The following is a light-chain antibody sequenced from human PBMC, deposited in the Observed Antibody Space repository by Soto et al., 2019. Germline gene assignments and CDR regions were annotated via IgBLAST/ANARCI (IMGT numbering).Light chain of an antibody. CDR1: RGHSSYA. CDR2: LNSDGNH. V-gene: IGLV4-69*01. J-gene: IGLJ3*02. Sequence: QLVLTQSPSASASLGAWVKLTCTLSRGHSSYAIAWHQQQPEKGPRFLMKLNSDGNHSKGDGIPDRFSGSSSGAERYLTISSLQSEDEADYYCQTWGTGFPVFGGGTKLTVL. CDR3: QTWGTGFPV.